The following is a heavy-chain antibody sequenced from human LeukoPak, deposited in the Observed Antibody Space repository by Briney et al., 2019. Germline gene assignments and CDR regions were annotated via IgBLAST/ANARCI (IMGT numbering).Heavy chain of an antibody. CDR1: GFTFSSYG. J-gene: IGHJ4*02. D-gene: IGHD3-22*01. V-gene: IGHV3-33*06. CDR2: IWYDGSNK. CDR3: AKRSNYDSSGYYFDY. Sequence: GRSLRLSCAASGFTFSSYGMHWVRQAPGKGLEWVAVIWYDGSNKYYADSVKGRFTISRDNSKNTLYLQMNSLRAEDTAVYYCAKRSNYDSSGYYFDYWGQGTLVTVSS.